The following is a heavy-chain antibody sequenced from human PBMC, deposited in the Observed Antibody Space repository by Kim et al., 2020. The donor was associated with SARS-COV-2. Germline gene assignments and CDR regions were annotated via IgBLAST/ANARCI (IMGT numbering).Heavy chain of an antibody. J-gene: IGHJ3*02. CDR1: GYTFTGYY. D-gene: IGHD6-19*01. CDR3: ARLAIAVAGPSLSVADAFDI. CDR2: INPNSGGT. V-gene: IGHV1-2*02. Sequence: ASVKVSCKASGYTFTGYYMHWVRQAPGQGLEWMGWINPNSGGTNYAQKFQGRVTMTRDTSISTAYMELSRLRSDDTAVYYCARLAIAVAGPSLSVADAFDIWGQGTMVTVSS.